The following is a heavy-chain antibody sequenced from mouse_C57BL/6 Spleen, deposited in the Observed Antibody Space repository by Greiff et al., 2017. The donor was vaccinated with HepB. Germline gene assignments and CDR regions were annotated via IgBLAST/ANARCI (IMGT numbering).Heavy chain of an antibody. CDR1: GFSLTSYG. Sequence: QVQLKQSGPGLVQPSQSLSITCTVSGFSLTSYGVHWVRQPPGKGLEWLGVIWSGGSTDYNAAFISRLSISKDNSKSQVFFKMNSLQADDTAIYYCAKNWDEDYAMDYWGQGTSVTVSS. J-gene: IGHJ4*01. CDR3: AKNWDEDYAMDY. CDR2: IWSGGST. D-gene: IGHD4-1*01. V-gene: IGHV2-4*01.